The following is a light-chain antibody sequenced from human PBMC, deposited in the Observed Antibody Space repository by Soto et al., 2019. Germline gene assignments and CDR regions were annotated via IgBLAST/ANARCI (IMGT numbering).Light chain of an antibody. J-gene: IGLJ2*01. Sequence: QSVLTQPPSASGSPGQSVTISCTGTSSDVGVYYYVSWYQQHPGKAPKLMIYEVSKRPSGVPDRFSGSKSGNTASLTVSGLQAEDEADYYCSSYAGSNNVVFGGGTQLTVL. CDR2: EVS. V-gene: IGLV2-8*01. CDR3: SSYAGSNNVV. CDR1: SSDVGVYYY.